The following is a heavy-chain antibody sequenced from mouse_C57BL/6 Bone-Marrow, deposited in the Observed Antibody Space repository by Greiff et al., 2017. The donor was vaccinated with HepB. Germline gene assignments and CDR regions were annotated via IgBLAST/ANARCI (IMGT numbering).Heavy chain of an antibody. Sequence: EVKLMESGPGLVKPSQSLSLTCSVPGYSITSGYYWNWIRQFPGNKLEWMGYISYDGSNNYNPSLKNRISITRDTSKNQFFLKLNSVTTEDTATYYCARDAFHYYGSSLYYAMDYWGQGTSVTVSS. CDR1: GYSITSGYY. V-gene: IGHV3-6*01. J-gene: IGHJ4*01. CDR2: ISYDGSN. D-gene: IGHD1-1*01. CDR3: ARDAFHYYGSSLYYAMDY.